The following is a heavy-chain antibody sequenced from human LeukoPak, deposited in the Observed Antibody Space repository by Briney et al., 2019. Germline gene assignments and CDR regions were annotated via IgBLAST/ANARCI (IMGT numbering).Heavy chain of an antibody. CDR1: GGSISSGGYS. D-gene: IGHD3-10*01. Sequence: PSETLSLTCAVSGGSISSGGYSRSWIRQPPGKGLEWIGYIYHSGSTYYNPSLKSRVTISVDRSKNQFSLKLSSVTAADTAVYYCARASDYYGSGSYYYYGMDVWGQGTTVTVSS. CDR3: ARASDYYGSGSYYYYGMDV. CDR2: IYHSGST. V-gene: IGHV4-30-2*01. J-gene: IGHJ6*02.